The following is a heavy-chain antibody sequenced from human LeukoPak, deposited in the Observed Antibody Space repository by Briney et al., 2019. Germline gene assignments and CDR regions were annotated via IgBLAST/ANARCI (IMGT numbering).Heavy chain of an antibody. CDR3: ASSGSGSLRAEY. CDR2: IYPGDSDT. Sequence: GASLQISCKGSGHSFTSYWIAWVRQLPGKGLEWMGIIYPGDSDTRYSPSFQGQVTISADKSISTAYLQWSSLKASDTAMHYCASSGSGSLRAEYWGQGTLVTVSS. V-gene: IGHV5-51*01. CDR1: GHSFTSYW. D-gene: IGHD3-10*01. J-gene: IGHJ4*02.